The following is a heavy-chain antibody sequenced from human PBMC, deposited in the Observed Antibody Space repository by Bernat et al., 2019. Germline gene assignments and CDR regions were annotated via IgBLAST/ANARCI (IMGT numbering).Heavy chain of an antibody. J-gene: IGHJ4*02. CDR1: GFTVSSNY. CDR3: ARDFYSGSYFDY. D-gene: IGHD1-26*01. CDR2: IYSGGST. V-gene: IGHV3-66*01. Sequence: EVQLVESGGGLVQPGGSLRLSCAASGFTVSSNYMSWVRQAPGKGLEWVSVIYSGGSTYYADSVKGSFTISRDNSKNTLYLQMNSLRAEDTAVYYCARDFYSGSYFDYWGQGTLVTVSS.